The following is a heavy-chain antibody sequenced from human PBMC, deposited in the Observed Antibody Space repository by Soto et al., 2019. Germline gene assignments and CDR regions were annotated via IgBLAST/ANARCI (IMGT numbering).Heavy chain of an antibody. D-gene: IGHD6-6*01. CDR1: GGSISSGGYS. J-gene: IGHJ4*02. CDR2: IYHSGST. V-gene: IGHV4-30-2*01. CDR3: AGGIAARPLGY. Sequence: QLQLQESGSGLVKPSQTLSLTCAVSGGSISSGGYSWSWIRQPPGKGLEWIGYIYHSGSTYYNPSLKXRITXSXDRSKNQFSLKLSSVTAADTAVYSCAGGIAARPLGYWGQGTLVTVSS.